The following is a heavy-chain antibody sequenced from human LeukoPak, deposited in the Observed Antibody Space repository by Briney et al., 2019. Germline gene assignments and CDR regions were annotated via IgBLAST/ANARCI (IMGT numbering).Heavy chain of an antibody. CDR1: GFTVSSNY. D-gene: IGHD3-22*01. V-gene: IGHV3-53*01. Sequence: GGSLRLSCAASGFTVSSNYMSWVRQAPGKGLEWVSVIYSGGSTYYADSVKGRFTISRDNSKNTLFLQMYSLRAEDTAIYYCAKASAFYFGTSGYPIPHYYDFWGQGTLVTVSA. CDR3: AKASAFYFGTSGYPIPHYYDF. J-gene: IGHJ4*02. CDR2: IYSGGST.